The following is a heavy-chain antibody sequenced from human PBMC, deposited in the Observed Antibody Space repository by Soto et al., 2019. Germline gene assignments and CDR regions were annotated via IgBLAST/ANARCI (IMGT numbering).Heavy chain of an antibody. CDR2: IYYSGST. Sequence: QVQLQESGPGLVKPSETLSLTCTVSGGSISSYYWSWIRQPPGKGLEWIGYIYYSGSTNYNPSLKSRVTISVDTSKNQFSLKLSSVTAADTAVYYCARTTYYDYIWGSYRVFDYWGQGTLVTVSS. CDR1: GGSISSYY. CDR3: ARTTYYDYIWGSYRVFDY. D-gene: IGHD3-16*02. J-gene: IGHJ4*02. V-gene: IGHV4-59*08.